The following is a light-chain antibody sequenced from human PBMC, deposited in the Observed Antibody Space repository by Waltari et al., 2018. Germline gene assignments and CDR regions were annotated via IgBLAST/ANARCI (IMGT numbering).Light chain of an antibody. Sequence: SSVVTQSPSVSVDPGETARLTRGRGHCGSPRWHWYQQRPGQAPVLVTSYDSHRPPGIPERFSGSNSGNTATLTISWVEAEDEADYYCLVWHRTIDQQGVFGGGTKLTVL. V-gene: IGLV3-21*04. CDR3: LVWHRTIDQQGV. CDR1: HCGSPR. J-gene: IGLJ2*01. CDR2: YDS.